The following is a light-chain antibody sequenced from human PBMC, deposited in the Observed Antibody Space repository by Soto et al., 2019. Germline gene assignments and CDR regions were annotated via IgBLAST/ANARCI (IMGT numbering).Light chain of an antibody. Sequence: EIVMTRSPATLSVSPGERATLSCRASQSVTSSYLAWYQLKPGQAPRLLIYGASSRATGIPDRFSGSGSGTDFTLTISRLEPEDFAVYYCQQYGSSPPWTFGQGTKVDIK. CDR3: QQYGSSPPWT. CDR2: GAS. V-gene: IGKV3-20*01. CDR1: QSVTSSY. J-gene: IGKJ1*01.